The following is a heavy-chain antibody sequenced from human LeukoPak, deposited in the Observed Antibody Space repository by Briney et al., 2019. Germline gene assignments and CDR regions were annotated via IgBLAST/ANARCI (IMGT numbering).Heavy chain of an antibody. D-gene: IGHD5-18*01. CDR2: ISSSSSTI. CDR1: GFTFSSYG. V-gene: IGHV3-48*01. Sequence: GGSLRLSCAASGFTFSSYGMHWVRQAPGKGLEWVSYISSSSSTIYYADSVKGRFTISRDNAKNSLYLQMNSLRAEDTAVYYCARGHSYGADYWGQGTLVTVSS. J-gene: IGHJ4*02. CDR3: ARGHSYGADY.